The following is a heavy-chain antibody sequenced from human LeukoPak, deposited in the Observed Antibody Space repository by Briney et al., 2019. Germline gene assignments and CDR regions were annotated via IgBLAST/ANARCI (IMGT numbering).Heavy chain of an antibody. CDR2: INPNSGGT. CDR1: GYTFTGYY. CDR3: ARDLVRHSSSWFVNAPI. Sequence: GASVKVYCKASGYTFTGYYMHWVRQAPGQGLEWMGWINPNSGGTNYAQKFQGRVTMTRDTSISTAYMELSRLRADDTAVYYCARDLVRHSSSWFVNAPIWGQGTMVTVSS. V-gene: IGHV1-2*02. D-gene: IGHD6-13*01. J-gene: IGHJ3*02.